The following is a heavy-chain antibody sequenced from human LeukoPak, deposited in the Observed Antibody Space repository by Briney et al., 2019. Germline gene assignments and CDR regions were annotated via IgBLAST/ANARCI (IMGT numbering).Heavy chain of an antibody. V-gene: IGHV1-46*01. D-gene: IGHD3-22*01. Sequence: ASVKVSCKASGYTFTSYYMHWVRQAPGQGLEWMGIINPSGGSTSYAQKFQGRVTMTRGMSTSTVYMELSSLRSEDTAVYYCARVPHSSDSSGPAYAFDIWDQGTTVTVSS. J-gene: IGHJ3*02. CDR2: INPSGGST. CDR1: GYTFTSYY. CDR3: ARVPHSSDSSGPAYAFDI.